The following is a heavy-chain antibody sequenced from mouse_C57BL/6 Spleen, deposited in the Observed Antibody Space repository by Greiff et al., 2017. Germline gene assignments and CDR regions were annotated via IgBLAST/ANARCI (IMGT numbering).Heavy chain of an antibody. CDR3: ARYDYYGSFAY. CDR1: GYSFTGYY. Sequence: EVQLQQSGPELVKPGASVKISCKASGYSFTGYYMNWVKQSPEKSLVWIGEINPSTGGTTYNQKFKAKATLTVDKSSSTAYMQLKSLTSEDSAVYYCARYDYYGSFAYWGQGTLVTVSA. J-gene: IGHJ3*01. V-gene: IGHV1-42*01. CDR2: INPSTGGT. D-gene: IGHD1-1*01.